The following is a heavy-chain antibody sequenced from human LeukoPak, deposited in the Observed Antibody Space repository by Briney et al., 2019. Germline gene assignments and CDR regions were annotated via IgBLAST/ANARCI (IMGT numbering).Heavy chain of an antibody. D-gene: IGHD3-10*01. CDR3: ARANYYGSGSYYNLIDY. CDR1: GGTFSSYA. J-gene: IGHJ4*02. Sequence: ASVKVSCKASGGTFSSYAISWVQQAPGQGLEWMGGIIPIFGTANYAQKFQGRVTITADESTSTAYMELSSLRSEDTAVYYCARANYYGSGSYYNLIDYWGQGTLVTVSS. V-gene: IGHV1-69*13. CDR2: IIPIFGTA.